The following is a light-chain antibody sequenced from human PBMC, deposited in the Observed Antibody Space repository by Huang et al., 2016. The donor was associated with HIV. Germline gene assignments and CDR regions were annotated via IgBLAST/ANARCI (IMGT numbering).Light chain of an antibody. CDR2: GAS. V-gene: IGKV3-15*01. CDR3: QQYNNWPRGT. J-gene: IGKJ2*01. CDR1: QSVSSN. Sequence: EIVMTQSPATLSVSPGERATLSCRASQSVSSNLAWYQQKPGQAPRLLISGASSTATGIPARFSGSGSGTEFTITISSLQSEDFAVYYGQQYNNWPRGTFGQGTKVEIK.